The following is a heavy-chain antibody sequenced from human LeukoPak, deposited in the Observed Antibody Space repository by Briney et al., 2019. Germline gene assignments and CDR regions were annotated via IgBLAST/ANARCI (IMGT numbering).Heavy chain of an antibody. CDR3: ARHAGTYDSSGYYSGHFDY. D-gene: IGHD3-22*01. CDR1: GGSISSGGYY. J-gene: IGHJ4*02. V-gene: IGHV4-61*08. Sequence: SETLSLTCTVSGGSISSGGYYWSWIRQPPGKGLEWIGYIYYSGSTNYNPSLKSRVTILLDTSKNQFSLKLSSVTAADTAVYYCARHAGTYDSSGYYSGHFDYWGQGTLVTVSS. CDR2: IYYSGST.